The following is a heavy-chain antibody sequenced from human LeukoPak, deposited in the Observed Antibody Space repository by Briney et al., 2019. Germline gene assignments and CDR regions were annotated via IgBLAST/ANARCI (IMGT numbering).Heavy chain of an antibody. V-gene: IGHV3-74*01. CDR2: INSDGSTT. D-gene: IGHD1-1*01. J-gene: IGHJ4*02. Sequence: GGSLRLSCAASGFTFSSYWMHWVRQAPGKGLVWVSRINSDGSTTSYADSVMGRFTISRDNAKNTLYLQMNSLRPEDTAVYYCANAGTTGTTFLTPESPQQFSPVGGQGTLVTVSS. CDR3: ANAGTTGTTFLTPESPQQFSPV. CDR1: GFTFSSYW.